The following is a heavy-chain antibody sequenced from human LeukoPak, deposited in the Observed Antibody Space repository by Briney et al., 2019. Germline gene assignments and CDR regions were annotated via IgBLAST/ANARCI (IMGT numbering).Heavy chain of an antibody. J-gene: IGHJ4*02. CDR3: ASHVTVLGTRGFDY. CDR1: DGSFSGYY. CDR2: VNHSGST. Sequence: PSETLSLTCAVYDGSFSGYYWSWIRQPPGKGLEWIGEVNHSGSTSYNPSVKSRVTMSVDKSKNHFSLNLRSVTAADTAMYYCASHVTVLGTRGFDYWGQGILVTVSS. D-gene: IGHD6-19*01. V-gene: IGHV4-34*01.